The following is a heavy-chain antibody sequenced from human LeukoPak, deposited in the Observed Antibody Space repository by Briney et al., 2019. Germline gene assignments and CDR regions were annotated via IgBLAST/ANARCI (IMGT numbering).Heavy chain of an antibody. CDR1: GFTFSSYA. J-gene: IGHJ4*02. V-gene: IGHV3-23*01. CDR2: ISGSGGST. Sequence: GGSLRLSCAASGFTFSSYAMSWVRQAPGKGLGWVSAISGSGGSTYYADSVKGRFTLSRDQSKNTLYLQMNTLRAEDTAVYYCAAHPSSAYWGRGTLVTVSS. CDR3: AAHPSSAY. D-gene: IGHD6-6*01.